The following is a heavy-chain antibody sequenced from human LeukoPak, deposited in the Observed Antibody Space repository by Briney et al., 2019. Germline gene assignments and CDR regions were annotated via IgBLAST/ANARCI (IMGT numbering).Heavy chain of an antibody. V-gene: IGHV1-2*02. D-gene: IGHD3-3*01. CDR3: ARGRQVYDFWSGYYNF. CDR1: GYTFTGYY. CDR2: INPNSGGT. Sequence: ASVKVSCKASGYTFTGYYMHWVRQAPGQGLEWMRWINPNSGGTNYAQKFQGRVTMTRDTSISTAYMELSRLRSDDTAVYYCARGRQVYDFWSGYYNFWGQGTLVTVSS. J-gene: IGHJ4*02.